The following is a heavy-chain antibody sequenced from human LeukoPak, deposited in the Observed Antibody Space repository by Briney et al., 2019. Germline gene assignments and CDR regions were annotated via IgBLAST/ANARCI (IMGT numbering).Heavy chain of an antibody. CDR2: MNPNSGNT. V-gene: IGHV1-8*01. J-gene: IGHJ4*02. D-gene: IGHD3-22*01. CDR3: ARAFRYYYDSSGYSDY. Sequence: GASVKVSCKASGYTFTSYDINWVRRATGQGLEWMGWMNPNSGNTGYAQKFQGRVTMTRNTSISTAYMELSSLRSEDTAVYYCARAFRYYYDSSGYSDYWGQGTLVTVSS. CDR1: GYTFTSYD.